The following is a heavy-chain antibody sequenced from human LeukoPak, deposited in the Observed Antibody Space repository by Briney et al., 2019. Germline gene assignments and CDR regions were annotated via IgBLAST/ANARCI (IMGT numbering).Heavy chain of an antibody. V-gene: IGHV1-46*01. J-gene: IGHJ6*02. CDR3: ARERFLEWLLAPSYYYYGMDV. D-gene: IGHD3-3*01. CDR2: INPSVGST. CDR1: GYTFTSYY. Sequence: ATVTVSCKASGYTFTSYYMHWLQQAPGQGLKWMGIINPSVGSTSYAQKFQGRVTMTRDTSTSTVYMELSSLRSEDTAVYYCARERFLEWLLAPSYYYYGMDVWGQGTTVTVSS.